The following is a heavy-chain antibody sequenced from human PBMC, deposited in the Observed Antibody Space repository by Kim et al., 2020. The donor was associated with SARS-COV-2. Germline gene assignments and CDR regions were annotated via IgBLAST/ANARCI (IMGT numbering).Heavy chain of an antibody. J-gene: IGHJ6*02. V-gene: IGHV3-23*01. Sequence: KDRFTISRDNSKNTLYLQMNSLRAEDTAVYYCAKISMVRGVNPRYGMDVWGQGTTVTVSS. CDR3: AKISMVRGVNPRYGMDV. D-gene: IGHD3-10*01.